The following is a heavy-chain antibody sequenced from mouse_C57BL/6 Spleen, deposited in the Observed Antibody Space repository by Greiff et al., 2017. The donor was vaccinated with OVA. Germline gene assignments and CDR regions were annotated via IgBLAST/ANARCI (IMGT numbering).Heavy chain of an antibody. D-gene: IGHD1-1*01. CDR3: ARGIYYYGSSLVDY. V-gene: IGHV1-18*01. CDR1: GYTFTDYN. CDR2: INPNNGGT. J-gene: IGHJ2*01. Sequence: VQLQQSGPELVKPGASVKIPCKASGYTFTDYNMDWVKQSHGKSLEWIGDINPNNGGTIYNQKFKGKATLTVDKSSSTAYMELRSLTSEDTAVYYCARGIYYYGSSLVDYWGQGTTLTVSS.